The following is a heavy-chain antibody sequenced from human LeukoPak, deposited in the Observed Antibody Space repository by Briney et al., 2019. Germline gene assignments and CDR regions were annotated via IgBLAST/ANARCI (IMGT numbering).Heavy chain of an antibody. CDR1: GYTFTRYY. D-gene: IGHD3-22*01. CDR3: VRARRVQSSVFDY. V-gene: IGHV1-2*02. Sequence: GASVKVSCKASGYTFTRYYIHWVRQAPGPGLEWMGWINPNNGDTNYAQNLQGRVTMTRDTSITTAYMELSRLRSDDTAVYYFVRARRVQSSVFDYWGQGTLVTVSS. CDR2: INPNNGDT. J-gene: IGHJ4*02.